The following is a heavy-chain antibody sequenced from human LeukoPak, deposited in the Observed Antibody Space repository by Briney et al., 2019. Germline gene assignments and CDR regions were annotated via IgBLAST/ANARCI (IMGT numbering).Heavy chain of an antibody. D-gene: IGHD7-27*01. Sequence: GASVKVSCKASGYTFINYGLSWMRQAPGQGLEWMGWISAYNGNTNYAQKLQGRVTMTTDTSTSTAYMELRSLRSGDTAVYYCARVIRGRTGDRDYYYYMDVWGKGTTVTISS. CDR2: ISAYNGNT. V-gene: IGHV1-18*01. CDR3: ARVIRGRTGDRDYYYYMDV. CDR1: GYTFINYG. J-gene: IGHJ6*03.